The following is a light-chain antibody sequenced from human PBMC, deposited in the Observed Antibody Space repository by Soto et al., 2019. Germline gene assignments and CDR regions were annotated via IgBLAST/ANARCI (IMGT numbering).Light chain of an antibody. J-gene: IGLJ1*01. CDR2: EVS. CDR1: SSDGGGYNY. CDR3: SSYAGSNNLGV. V-gene: IGLV2-8*01. Sequence: QSVLTQPPSASGSPGQSVTISCTGTSSDGGGYNYVSWYQQHPGKAPKLMIYEVSKRPSGVPDRFSGSKSGNTASLTVSGLQAEDEADYYCSSYAGSNNLGVFGTGTKLTVL.